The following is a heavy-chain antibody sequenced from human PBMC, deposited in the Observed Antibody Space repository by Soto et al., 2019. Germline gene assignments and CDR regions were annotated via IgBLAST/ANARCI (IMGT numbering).Heavy chain of an antibody. D-gene: IGHD3-22*01. CDR3: ARVRRSSGYYYGY. CDR1: GYTFPSYY. CDR2: INPSGGST. Sequence: ASVKVSCKASGYTFPSYYMHWVRQAPGQGLEWKGKINPSGGSTSYAQKFQGRVTMTRDTSTSTVYMELSSLRSEDTAVYYCARVRRSSGYYYGYWGQGTPVTVSS. V-gene: IGHV1-46*01. J-gene: IGHJ4*02.